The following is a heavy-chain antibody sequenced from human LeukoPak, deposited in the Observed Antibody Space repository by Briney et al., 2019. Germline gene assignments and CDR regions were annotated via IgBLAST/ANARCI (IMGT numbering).Heavy chain of an antibody. CDR3: AELGITMIGGV. D-gene: IGHD3-10*02. V-gene: IGHV3-48*03. Sequence: GGSLRLSCAASGFTFSSYEMNWVRQAPGKGLEWVSYISSSGSTICYADSVKGRFTISRDNAKNSLYLQMNSLRAEDTAVYYCAELGITMIGGVWGKGTTVTISS. J-gene: IGHJ6*04. CDR1: GFTFSSYE. CDR2: ISSSGSTI.